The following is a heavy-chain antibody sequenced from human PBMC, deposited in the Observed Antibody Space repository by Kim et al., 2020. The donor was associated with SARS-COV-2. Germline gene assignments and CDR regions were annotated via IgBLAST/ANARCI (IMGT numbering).Heavy chain of an antibody. CDR1: GFTFDDYT. V-gene: IGHV3-43*01. D-gene: IGHD3-10*01. Sequence: GGSLRLSCAASGFTFDDYTMHWVRQAPGKGLEWVSLISWDGGSTYYADSVKGRFTISRDNSKNSLYLQMNSLRTEDTALYYCAKDNPPGDGMDVWGQGTTVTVSS. CDR2: ISWDGGST. J-gene: IGHJ6*02. CDR3: AKDNPPGDGMDV.